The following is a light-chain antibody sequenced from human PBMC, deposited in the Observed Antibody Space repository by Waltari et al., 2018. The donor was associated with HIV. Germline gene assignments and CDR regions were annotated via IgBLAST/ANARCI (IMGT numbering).Light chain of an antibody. J-gene: IGKJ1*01. CDR2: RAS. V-gene: IGKV4-1*01. CDR1: QNIFSASDTDNC. CDR3: QQYFSIPWT. Sequence: DIVMSQSPDSLAVSLGARATINCKASQNIFSASDTDNCLAWFQQKPVQPPKLLIRRASVRVYGVPDRFSGSGSQTDFTLTIRSLQAEDAAVYYCQQYFSIPWTFGQGTKVEIK.